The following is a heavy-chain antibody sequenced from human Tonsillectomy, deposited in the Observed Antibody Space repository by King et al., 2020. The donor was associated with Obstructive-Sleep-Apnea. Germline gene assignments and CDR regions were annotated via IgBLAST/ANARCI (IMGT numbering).Heavy chain of an antibody. D-gene: IGHD3-22*01. V-gene: IGHV4-30-2*01. CDR2: IYPSGST. CDR3: ARAYDHSGHQFDS. Sequence: QLQESGSGLVKPSQTLSLTCAVSGDSINSGGYSWSWIRQPPGKGLEWIGYIYPSGSTYYNPSLKSRVAISADRSKNQFSLKLISVTAADTAVYYCARAYDHSGHQFDSWGQGTLVTVPS. J-gene: IGHJ4*02. CDR1: GDSINSGGYS.